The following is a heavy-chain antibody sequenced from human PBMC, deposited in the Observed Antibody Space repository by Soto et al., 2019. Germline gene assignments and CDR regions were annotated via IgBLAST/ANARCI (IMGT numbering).Heavy chain of an antibody. J-gene: IGHJ5*02. CDR2: IYYSGST. Sequence: SEDLSLTCTVSGGSVSSGSYYWSWIRQPPGKGLEWIGYIYYSGSTNYNPSLKSRVTISVDTSKNQFSLKLSSVTAADTAVYYCARVNGGGYSYGYVDNWFDPWGQGTLVTVSS. D-gene: IGHD5-18*01. CDR3: ARVNGGGYSYGYVDNWFDP. V-gene: IGHV4-61*01. CDR1: GGSVSSGSYY.